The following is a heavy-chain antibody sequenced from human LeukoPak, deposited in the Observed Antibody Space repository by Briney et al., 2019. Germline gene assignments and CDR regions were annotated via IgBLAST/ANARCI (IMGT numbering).Heavy chain of an antibody. CDR3: ARVGYYDSSGYYPVPFDN. J-gene: IGHJ4*02. V-gene: IGHV3-21*01. CDR1: GFTFSRYN. Sequence: GGSLRLSCAASGFTFSRYNMKGVRQAPGKGREWGSSISRGNSYIYYADSLKGRFTISRDDAKSSLYLQMNSLRAEDTAVYYCARVGYYDSSGYYPVPFDNWGQGTLVTVSS. CDR2: ISRGNSYI. D-gene: IGHD3-22*01.